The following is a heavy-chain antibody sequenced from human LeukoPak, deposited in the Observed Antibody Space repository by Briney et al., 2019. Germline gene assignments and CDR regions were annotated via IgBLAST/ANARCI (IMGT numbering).Heavy chain of an antibody. D-gene: IGHD3-22*01. CDR1: GFTFSSYS. CDR3: ARGPQYYYDSSGSD. J-gene: IGHJ4*02. Sequence: PRGSLRLSCAASGFTFSSYSMNWVRQAPGKGLEWVSSISSSSSYIYYADSVKGRFTISRDNAKNSLYLQMNSLRAEDTAVYYCARGPQYYYDSSGSDWGQGTLVTVSS. CDR2: ISSSSSYI. V-gene: IGHV3-21*01.